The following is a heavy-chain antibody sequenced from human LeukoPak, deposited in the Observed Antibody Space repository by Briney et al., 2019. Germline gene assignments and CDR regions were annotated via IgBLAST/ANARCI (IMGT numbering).Heavy chain of an antibody. J-gene: IGHJ4*02. V-gene: IGHV1-8*01. CDR2: MNPNSGNT. CDR1: GYTFTNDD. CDR3: ARVRFGELDY. D-gene: IGHD3-10*01. Sequence: ASVKVSCKASGYTFTNDDINWVRQATGQGLEWMGWMNPNSGNTGYAQKFQGRVTMTRNTSINTAYMELSSLRSEDTAVYYCARVRFGELDYWGQGTLVTVSS.